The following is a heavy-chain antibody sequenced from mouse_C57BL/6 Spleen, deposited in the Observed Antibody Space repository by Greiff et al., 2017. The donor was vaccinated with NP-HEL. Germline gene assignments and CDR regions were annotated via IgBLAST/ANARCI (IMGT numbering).Heavy chain of an antibody. V-gene: IGHV1-64*01. J-gene: IGHJ4*01. D-gene: IGHD1-1*02. CDR3: ARSGVNYGGAMDY. Sequence: QVQLQQPGAELVKPGASVKLSCKASGYTFTSYWMHWVKQRPGQGLEWIGMIHPNSGSTNYNEKFKSKATLTVDKSSSTAYMQLSSLTSEDSAVYYCARSGVNYGGAMDYWGQGTSVTVSS. CDR1: GYTFTSYW. CDR2: IHPNSGST.